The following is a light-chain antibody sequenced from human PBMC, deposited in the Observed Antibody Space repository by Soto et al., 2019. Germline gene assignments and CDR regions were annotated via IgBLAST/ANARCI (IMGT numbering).Light chain of an antibody. V-gene: IGKV3-15*01. CDR1: QSVRSD. CDR3: QQYTNCPPCT. CDR2: GAS. Sequence: EIVMTQSPATLSVSPGERATLSCRATQSVRSDVAWYQQKPGQAPRLLIYGASTRATGTPARFSGSGSGTEFTLTISSLQSEDFSVYCCQQYTNCPPCTSGQGTKV. J-gene: IGKJ1*01.